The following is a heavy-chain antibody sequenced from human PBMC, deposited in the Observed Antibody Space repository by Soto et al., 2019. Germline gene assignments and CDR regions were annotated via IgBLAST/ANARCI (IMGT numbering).Heavy chain of an antibody. J-gene: IGHJ4*02. V-gene: IGHV4-31*03. CDR3: ARHESVTIFAD. D-gene: IGHD3-3*01. CDR2: IYYSGST. Sequence: TLSLTFTVSVGSTNSSSYYLGWVRQPPGKGLEWIGYIYYSGSTYYNPSLKSRVTISVDTSKNQFSLKLSSVTAADTAVYYCARHESVTIFADWGQGTLVTVSS. CDR1: VGSTNSSSYY.